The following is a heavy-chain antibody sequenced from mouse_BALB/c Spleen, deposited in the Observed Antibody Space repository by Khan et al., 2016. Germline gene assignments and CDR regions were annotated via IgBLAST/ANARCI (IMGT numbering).Heavy chain of an antibody. J-gene: IGHJ1*01. CDR2: ISYDGSN. V-gene: IGHV3-6*02. Sequence: EVQLQESGPGLVKPSQSLSLTCSVTGYSITSGYYWNWIRQFPGNKLEWMGYISYDGSNNYNPSLKNRISITRDTSKNQFFLKLNSVTTEDTATYYLARDPFYYYGSSYWYFDVWGAGSAVTVSS. CDR1: GYSITSGYY. CDR3: ARDPFYYYGSSYWYFDV. D-gene: IGHD1-1*01.